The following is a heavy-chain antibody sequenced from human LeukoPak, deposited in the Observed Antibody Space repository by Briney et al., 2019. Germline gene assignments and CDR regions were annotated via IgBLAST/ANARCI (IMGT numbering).Heavy chain of an antibody. J-gene: IGHJ6*04. V-gene: IGHV3-33*01. Sequence: GGSLRLSCAASGFTFSSYGMHWVRQAPGEGLEWVAVIWYDGGNKYYADSVKGRYTISRDNSKNTLYLQMNSLRAEDTAVYYCARDGYYGSGSQTYYYYYYGMDVWGKGTTVTVSS. D-gene: IGHD3-10*01. CDR1: GFTFSSYG. CDR3: ARDGYYGSGSQTYYYYYYGMDV. CDR2: IWYDGGNK.